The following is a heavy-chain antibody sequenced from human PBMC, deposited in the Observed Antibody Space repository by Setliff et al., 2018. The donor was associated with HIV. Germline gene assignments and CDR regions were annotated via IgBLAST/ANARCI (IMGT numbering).Heavy chain of an antibody. Sequence: SETLSLTCTVSGGSISTSNYYWGWVRQHPGKGLEWVGNVDYTGSTYYNPSPKSRVTISVDTSKNQFSLRLNSVTAADTAVYYRARQGNIAVVTSFDYWGQGTLVTVSS. CDR3: ARQGNIAVVTSFDY. D-gene: IGHD2-21*02. V-gene: IGHV4-39*07. J-gene: IGHJ4*02. CDR2: VDYTGST. CDR1: GGSISTSNYY.